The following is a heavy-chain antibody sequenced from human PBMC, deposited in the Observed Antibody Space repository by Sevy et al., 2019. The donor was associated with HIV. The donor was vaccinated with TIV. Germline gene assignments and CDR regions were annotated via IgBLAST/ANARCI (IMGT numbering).Heavy chain of an antibody. CDR1: GYTLTQLS. V-gene: IGHV1-24*01. Sequence: ASVKVSCKVSGYTLTQLSMHWVRQAPGKGLEWMGRFDPEDGETIYAQKFKGRVTMTEDKSTDTAYMELSSLRYEDTAVYYCEAAREYYADYSGYFDYWGQGTLVTVSS. CDR3: EAAREYYADYSGYFDY. J-gene: IGHJ4*02. D-gene: IGHD3-22*01. CDR2: FDPEDGET.